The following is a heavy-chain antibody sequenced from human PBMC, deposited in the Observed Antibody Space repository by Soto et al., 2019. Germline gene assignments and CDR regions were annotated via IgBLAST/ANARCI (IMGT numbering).Heavy chain of an antibody. CDR3: ARLLDYSSSSVLISGAFDY. CDR1: GGSISSSNW. J-gene: IGHJ4*02. D-gene: IGHD6-6*01. Sequence: PSETLSLTCAVSGGSISSSNWWSWVRQPPGKGLEWIGEIYHSGSTNYNPSLKSRVTISVDKSKNQFSLKLSSVTAADTAVYYCARLLDYSSSSVLISGAFDYWGQGTLVTVSS. CDR2: IYHSGST. V-gene: IGHV4-4*02.